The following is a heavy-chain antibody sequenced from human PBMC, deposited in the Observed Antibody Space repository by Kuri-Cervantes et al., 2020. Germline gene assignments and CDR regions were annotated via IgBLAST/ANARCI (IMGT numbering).Heavy chain of an antibody. CDR2: IIPIFGTA. Sequence: SVKVSCKASGGTFSSYAISWVRQAPGQGLEWMGGIIPIFGTANYAQKFQGRVTITTDESTSTAYMELSSLRSEDTAVYYCARSEDSSGCLLDYWGQGTLITVSS. D-gene: IGHD6-19*01. V-gene: IGHV1-69*05. J-gene: IGHJ4*02. CDR3: ARSEDSSGCLLDY. CDR1: GGTFSSYA.